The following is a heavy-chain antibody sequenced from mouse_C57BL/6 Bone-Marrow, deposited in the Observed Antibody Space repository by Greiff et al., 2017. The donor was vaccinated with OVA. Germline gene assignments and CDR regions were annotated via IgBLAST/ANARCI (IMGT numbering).Heavy chain of an antibody. Sequence: DVKLVESGGDLVKPGGSLKLSCAASGFTFSSYGMSWVRQTPDKRLEWVATISSGGSYTYYPDSVKGRFTISRDNAKNTLYLQMSSLKSEDTAMYYCARRLLYYFDYWGQGTTLTVSS. CDR1: GFTFSSYG. CDR2: ISSGGSYT. J-gene: IGHJ2*01. CDR3: ARRLLYYFDY. V-gene: IGHV5-6*02. D-gene: IGHD2-12*01.